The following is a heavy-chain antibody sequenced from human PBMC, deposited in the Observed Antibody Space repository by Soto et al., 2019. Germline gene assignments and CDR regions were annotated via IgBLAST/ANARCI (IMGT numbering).Heavy chain of an antibody. J-gene: IGHJ3*02. V-gene: IGHV3-33*01. Sequence: GGSLRLSCAASGFTFSSYGMHWVRQAPGKGLEGVAVIWSDGSDEYYADSVKGRFTISRDNSMSTLYLQMNSLRAEDTAVYYCARAAGSGSYDVAFDIWGQGTVVTVSS. CDR2: IWSDGSDE. D-gene: IGHD6-25*01. CDR3: ARAAGSGSYDVAFDI. CDR1: GFTFSSYG.